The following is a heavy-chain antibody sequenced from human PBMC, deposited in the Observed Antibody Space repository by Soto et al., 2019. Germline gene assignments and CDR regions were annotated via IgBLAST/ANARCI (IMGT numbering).Heavy chain of an antibody. CDR1: ESTSSANS. J-gene: IGHJ4*02. CDR3: AGAVATGY. D-gene: IGHD5-12*01. CDR2: ISRSSSYI. V-gene: IGHV3-21*01. Sequence: EVQLVESGGGRAKPGGSRRLSVAPSESTSSANSRNWFRKAPGRGLEWVPSISRSSSYIYYADSVKGRFTISRDNAKNSLYLQMNSLRAEDTAVYYCAGAVATGYWGQGTLVTVSS.